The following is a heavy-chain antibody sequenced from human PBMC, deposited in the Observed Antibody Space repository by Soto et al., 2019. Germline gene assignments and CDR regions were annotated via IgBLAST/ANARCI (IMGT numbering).Heavy chain of an antibody. CDR2: ISYDGSNK. D-gene: IGHD4-17*01. CDR3: AKGIGDYFYYYFYY. V-gene: IGHV3-30*18. CDR1: GFTFSSYG. Sequence: QVQLVESGGGVVQPGRSLRLSCAASGFTFSSYGMHWVRQAPGKGLEWVAVISYDGSNKYYADSVKGRFTISRDNSKNTLYLQMNSLRAEDTAVYYCAKGIGDYFYYYFYYWGQGTLVTVSS. J-gene: IGHJ4*02.